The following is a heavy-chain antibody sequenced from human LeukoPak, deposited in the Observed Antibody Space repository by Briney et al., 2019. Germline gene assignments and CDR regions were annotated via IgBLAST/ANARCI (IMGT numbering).Heavy chain of an antibody. J-gene: IGHJ4*02. CDR2: ISSSSTI. Sequence: GGSLRLSCAASGFTFSSYSMNWVRQAPGKGLEWVSYISSSSTIYYADSVKGRFTISRDNAKNSLYLQMNSLRAEDTAVYYCAKELISGVTPAFDYWGQGTLVTVSS. D-gene: IGHD6-19*01. V-gene: IGHV3-48*01. CDR3: AKELISGVTPAFDY. CDR1: GFTFSSYS.